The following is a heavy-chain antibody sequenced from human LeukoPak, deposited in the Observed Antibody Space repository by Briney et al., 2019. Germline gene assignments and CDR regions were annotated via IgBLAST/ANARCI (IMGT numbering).Heavy chain of an antibody. CDR1: GGSISSGGYY. CDR2: IYYSGST. CDR3: ARGVILRFLEWSDGFDY. Sequence: SETLSLTCTVSGGSISSGGYYWSWIRQHPGKGLEWIGYIYYSGSTYYNPSLKSRVTISVDTSKNQFSLKLSSVTAADTAVYYCARGVILRFLEWSDGFDYWGQGTLVTVSS. V-gene: IGHV4-31*03. D-gene: IGHD3-3*01. J-gene: IGHJ4*02.